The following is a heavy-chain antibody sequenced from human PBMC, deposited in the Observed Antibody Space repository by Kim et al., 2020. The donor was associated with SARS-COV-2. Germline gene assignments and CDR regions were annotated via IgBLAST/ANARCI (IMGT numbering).Heavy chain of an antibody. J-gene: IGHJ6*02. Sequence: YSPSFKGQCTISADKSISTVYLQWSSLKASDTAMYYCARGMGLLGGMDVWGQGTTVTVSS. V-gene: IGHV5-51*01. CDR3: ARGMGLLGGMDV. D-gene: IGHD3-10*01.